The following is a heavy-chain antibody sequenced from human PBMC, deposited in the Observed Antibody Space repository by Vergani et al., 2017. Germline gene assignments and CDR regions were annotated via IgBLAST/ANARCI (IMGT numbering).Heavy chain of an antibody. CDR2: IYHGGTT. J-gene: IGHJ4*02. CDR1: GYSINNGYY. CDR3: ARHNNDFWSTYYGYYFDY. D-gene: IGHD3-3*01. Sequence: QVQLHESGPGLVRPSETLSLTCAVSGYSINNGYYWGWIRQPPGKGLEWVGSIYHGGTTYYNPSLKSRVTISVDTSKNHFSLKLSSVTATDTAVYYCARHNNDFWSTYYGYYFDYWGQGTLVTVSS. V-gene: IGHV4-38-2*01.